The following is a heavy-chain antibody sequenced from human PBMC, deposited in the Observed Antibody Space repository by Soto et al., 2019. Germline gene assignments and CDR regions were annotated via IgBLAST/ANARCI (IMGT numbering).Heavy chain of an antibody. Sequence: SETLSLTCAVSGGSFSGYYWSWIRQPPGKGLEWIGEINHSGSTNYNPSLKSRVTISVDTSKNQFSLKLSSVTAADTAVYYCARGRPYCSSTSCYPTGTYYYYGMDVWGQGTTVTVSS. D-gene: IGHD2-2*01. CDR3: ARGRPYCSSTSCYPTGTYYYYGMDV. V-gene: IGHV4-34*01. CDR2: INHSGST. CDR1: GGSFSGYY. J-gene: IGHJ6*02.